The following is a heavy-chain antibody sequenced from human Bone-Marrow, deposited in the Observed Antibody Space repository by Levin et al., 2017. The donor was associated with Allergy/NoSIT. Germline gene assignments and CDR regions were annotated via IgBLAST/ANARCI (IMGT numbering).Heavy chain of an antibody. CDR2: IIPLIGTT. D-gene: IGHD6-6*01. V-gene: IGHV1-69*06. Sequence: EASVKVSCKASGGSLSSYAITWVRQAPGQGLEWMGGIIPLIGTTNYAQKFQGRVAISADKDTNTTYMELSSLRSDDRAVYYCAIRGATRPLYDLWGPGTLVTVSS. CDR1: GGSLSSYA. J-gene: IGHJ4*02. CDR3: AIRGATRPLYDL.